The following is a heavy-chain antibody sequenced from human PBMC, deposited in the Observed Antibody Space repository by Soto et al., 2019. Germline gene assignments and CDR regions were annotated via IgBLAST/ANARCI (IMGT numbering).Heavy chain of an antibody. V-gene: IGHV3-66*01. CDR3: ATRTITLPH. D-gene: IGHD5-12*01. J-gene: IGHJ4*02. Sequence: EVHLVESGGGLVQPGGSLRLSCAASRFAVSDNYMSWVRQAPGKGLEFVSLIYSGGTTSYADSVKGRFTISRDNFKNTLYLQMNNLRAEDTAVYYCATRTITLPHWGQGTLVTVSS. CDR2: IYSGGTT. CDR1: RFAVSDNY.